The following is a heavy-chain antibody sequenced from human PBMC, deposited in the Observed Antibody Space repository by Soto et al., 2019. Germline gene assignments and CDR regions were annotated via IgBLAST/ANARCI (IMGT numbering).Heavy chain of an antibody. CDR1: GGSMNSASYY. CDR2: ILYNGNT. CDR3: ARSYTLSLWPAPNWFDP. D-gene: IGHD2-2*02. Sequence: PSETLSLTCTVSGGSMNSASYYWTWIRQHPGKGLEWTGYILYNGNTYYNTSLKSRVVISVDTSRRHFSLDLTSLTAADTAVFYCARSYTLSLWPAPNWFDPWGQGTTVTVSS. V-gene: IGHV4-31*03. J-gene: IGHJ5*01.